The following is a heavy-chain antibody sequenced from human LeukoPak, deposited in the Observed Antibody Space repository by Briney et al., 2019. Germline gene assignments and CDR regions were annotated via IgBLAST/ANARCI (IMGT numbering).Heavy chain of an antibody. V-gene: IGHV4-39*01. Sequence: SETLSLTCTVSGGSLSSSSYYWGWLRQPPGKGLEWIGSIYYSGSTYYNPSLKSRVTISVDTSKNQFSLKLSSVTAADTAVYYCARRRYIVVVPAVWDYWGQGTLVTVSS. CDR1: GGSLSSSSYY. D-gene: IGHD2-2*01. CDR3: ARRRYIVVVPAVWDY. J-gene: IGHJ4*02. CDR2: IYYSGST.